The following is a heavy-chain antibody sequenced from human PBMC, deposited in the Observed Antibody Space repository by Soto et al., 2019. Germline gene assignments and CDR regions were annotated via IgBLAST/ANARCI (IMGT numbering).Heavy chain of an antibody. CDR1: GYTFTSYY. Sequence: GASMKFSCKASGYTFTSYYMHWVRQAPGQGLDWMGIINPSGGSTSYAQKFQGRVTMTRDTSTSTVYMELSSLRSEDTAVSYCPRRYTAGVRFEYWGEGTLVTVSS. D-gene: IGHD6-19*01. V-gene: IGHV1-46*01. CDR2: INPSGGST. J-gene: IGHJ4*02. CDR3: PRRYTAGVRFEY.